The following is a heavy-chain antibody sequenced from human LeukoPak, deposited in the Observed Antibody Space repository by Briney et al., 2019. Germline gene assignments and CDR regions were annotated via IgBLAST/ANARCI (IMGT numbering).Heavy chain of an antibody. J-gene: IGHJ3*01. D-gene: IGHD1-1*01. CDR1: GYIFTDYY. CDR3: ARGPPGTTAFDL. CDR2: INPKSDGT. Sequence: ASVKVSCKASGYIFTDYYMHWARQAPGQGLEWMGWINPKSDGTKYAQNFQGRVTMTWDTSISTAYMEVSRLTSDDTAMFYCARGPPGTTAFDLWGQGTMVTVSS. V-gene: IGHV1-2*02.